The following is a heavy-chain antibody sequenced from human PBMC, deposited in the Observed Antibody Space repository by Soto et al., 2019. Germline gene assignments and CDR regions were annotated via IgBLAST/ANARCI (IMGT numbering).Heavy chain of an antibody. V-gene: IGHV4-31*03. CDR2: NYYSGIT. CDR1: GGSISSGGYY. D-gene: IGHD6-6*01. Sequence: SETLSLTCTVSGGSISSGGYYWTWIRQHPGKGLEWIGYNYYSGITYYNPSLKSRVTISLDTSKNQFSLKLSSVTAADAAVYYCPSGHSIEGLYYGMDVWGQXTTVTVSS. CDR3: PSGHSIEGLYYGMDV. J-gene: IGHJ6*02.